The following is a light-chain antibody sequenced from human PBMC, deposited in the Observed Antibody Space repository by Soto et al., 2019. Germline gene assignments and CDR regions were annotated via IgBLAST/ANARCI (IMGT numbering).Light chain of an antibody. CDR3: AVCDDSPVIPSSLSWV. J-gene: IGLJ3*02. CDR1: GSNIGINS. CDR2: RNS. V-gene: IGLV1-47*02. Sequence: QSVLTQPPSASGAPGQDVTISCSGSGSNIGINSVYWYQQVSGAAPKLLIYRNSRRPAGFPDRISASKSGTSAALAISGLRFHVAAGYSCAVCDDSPVIPSSLSWVCGVGSMLTVL.